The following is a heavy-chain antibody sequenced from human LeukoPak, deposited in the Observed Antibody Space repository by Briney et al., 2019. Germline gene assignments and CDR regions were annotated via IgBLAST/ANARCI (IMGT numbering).Heavy chain of an antibody. D-gene: IGHD2-2*01. V-gene: IGHV1-2*02. Sequence: ASVKVSCKASGDTFTGYYTHWVRHAPGQGLEWMGWINPNIGGTNSAQKFQGRVTMTRDTSISTAYMELSRLRSDDTAVYYCARESIVVVPAALASWDWFDPWGQGTLVTVSS. CDR1: GDTFTGYY. CDR3: ARESIVVVPAALASWDWFDP. CDR2: INPNIGGT. J-gene: IGHJ5*02.